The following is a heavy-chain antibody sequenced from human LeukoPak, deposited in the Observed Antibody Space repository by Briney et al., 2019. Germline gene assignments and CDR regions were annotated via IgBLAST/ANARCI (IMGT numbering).Heavy chain of an antibody. CDR2: ISRKGGST. J-gene: IGHJ4*02. V-gene: IGHV3-64*04. CDR3: AKVGFSEMEWLLYSDH. CDR1: GFTFNSYP. Sequence: GGALRLSCSAPGFTFNSYPGHWVRQAPGKGLENVSGISRKGGSTYYADSVKGRFTISRDNSKNTLYLQMNSLRAEDTAVYYCAKVGFSEMEWLLYSDHWGQGTLVTVSS. D-gene: IGHD3-3*01.